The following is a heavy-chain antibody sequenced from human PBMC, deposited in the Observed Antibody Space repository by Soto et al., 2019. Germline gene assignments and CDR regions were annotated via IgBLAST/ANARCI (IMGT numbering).Heavy chain of an antibody. Sequence: WGWVRQPPGKGLEWIGSIYYTGHTYSNPALKSRVTMSIDTSQNHFSLKLSSVTAADTAVYYCARQVLTGPYNYYFDRLDVWGQGTAVTVSS. CDR3: ARQVLTGPYNYYFDRLDV. CDR2: IYYTGHT. V-gene: IGHV4-39*01. D-gene: IGHD3-9*01. J-gene: IGHJ6*02.